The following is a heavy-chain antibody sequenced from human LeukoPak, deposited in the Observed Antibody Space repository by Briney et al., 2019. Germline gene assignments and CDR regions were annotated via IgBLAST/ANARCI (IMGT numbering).Heavy chain of an antibody. CDR1: GGTFKISA. CDR3: ARQGGDHREYYYYAMDV. D-gene: IGHD4-17*01. V-gene: IGHV1-69*06. Sequence: ASVKVSSKASGGTFKISAISWVRQAPGQGHEWMGGIIPLFDTTKYTQKFQGRVTITADMSTSTAYMELINLRSDDTAVYYCARQGGDHREYYYYAMDVWGKGTTVTVSS. CDR2: IIPLFDTT. J-gene: IGHJ6*04.